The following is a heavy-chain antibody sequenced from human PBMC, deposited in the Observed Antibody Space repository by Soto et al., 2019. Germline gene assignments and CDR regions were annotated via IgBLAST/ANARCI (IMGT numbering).Heavy chain of an antibody. CDR3: ARDPVFGSYYGSGSYTTPFDY. J-gene: IGHJ4*02. CDR2: TYYRSKWYN. CDR1: GDSVSSNSAA. Sequence: PSQTLSLTCAISGDSVSSNSAAWNWIRQSPSRGLEWLGRTYYRSKWYNDYAVSVKSRITINPDTSKNQFSLQLNSVTPEDTAVYYCARDPVFGSYYGSGSYTTPFDYWGQGTLVTVSS. V-gene: IGHV6-1*01. D-gene: IGHD3-10*01.